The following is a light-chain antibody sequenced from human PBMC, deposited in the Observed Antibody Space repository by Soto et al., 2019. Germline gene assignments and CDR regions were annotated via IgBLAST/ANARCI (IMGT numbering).Light chain of an antibody. CDR2: AAS. V-gene: IGKV1-27*01. CDR1: QGISDY. CDR3: QNYYSATFT. Sequence: DIQMTQSPSSLSAFLGDRVTITCRARQGISDYLVWYQQKPGKVPKLLIYAASTLQSGVPPRFSGTGSRTDFTLTISSLQPEDVATYYCQNYYSATFTFGPGTKVDIK. J-gene: IGKJ3*01.